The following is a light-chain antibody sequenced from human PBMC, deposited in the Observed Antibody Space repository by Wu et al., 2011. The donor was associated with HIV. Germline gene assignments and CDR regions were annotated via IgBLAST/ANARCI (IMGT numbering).Light chain of an antibody. V-gene: IGKV3-20*01. CDR1: QSVHSDY. J-gene: IGKJ2*01. CDR2: GAS. CDR3: QQYGTSSYT. Sequence: EIVLTQSPATLSLSPGERVTLSCRASQSVHSDYLAWYQQKPGQAPRLVIHGASNRDTGIPDRFSGSGSGTDFTLTISSLEPEDFAVYYCQQYGTSSYTFGQGTKLEIK.